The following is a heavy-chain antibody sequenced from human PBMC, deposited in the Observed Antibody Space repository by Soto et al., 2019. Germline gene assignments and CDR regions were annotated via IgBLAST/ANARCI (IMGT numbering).Heavy chain of an antibody. CDR2: ITGSGGGT. CDR3: ARDGLPDDFRSGGYWFDP. J-gene: IGHJ5*02. D-gene: IGHD3-3*01. V-gene: IGHV3-23*01. CDR1: GFMFANYA. Sequence: EVQLLESGGGLVQPGGSLRLSCAASGFMFANYAMGWVRQAPGRGLERVSAITGSGGGTYYADSVKGRVTVSRDNSKNTLYLQMDSLRLEDTGVYYCARDGLPDDFRSGGYWFDPWGQGTQVTVSS.